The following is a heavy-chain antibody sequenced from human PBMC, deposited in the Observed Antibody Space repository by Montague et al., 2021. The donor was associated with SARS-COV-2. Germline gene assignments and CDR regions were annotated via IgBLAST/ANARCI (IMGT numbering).Heavy chain of an antibody. Sequence: SETLSLTCAVSRGSLSNYYWTWIRQSPGKGLEWIGEINQGGAPNYTPSLKSRVTISLDTSKKQISLKLNSVTVADTAVFFCARGRPVQWSFGHFASISSGAFDIWAQGSLVIVSS. D-gene: IGHD3-22*01. J-gene: IGHJ3*02. CDR3: ARGRPVQWSFGHFASISSGAFDI. V-gene: IGHV4-34*01. CDR2: INQGGAP. CDR1: RGSLSNYY.